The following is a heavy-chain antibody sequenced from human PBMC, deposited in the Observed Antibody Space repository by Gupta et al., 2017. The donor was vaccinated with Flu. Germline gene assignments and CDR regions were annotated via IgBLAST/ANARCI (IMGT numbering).Heavy chain of an antibody. CDR1: W. Sequence: WIGWVRQMPGKGLEYMGIIYPGDSDTRYSPSFQGQVTISVDKSINTAYLQWSSLRASDTAMYYCVRPSDVWGKVHRIDWWGPGTLVTVSS. V-gene: IGHV5-51*01. J-gene: IGHJ4*02. CDR2: IYPGDSDT. D-gene: IGHD3-16*01. CDR3: VRPSDVWGKVHRIDW.